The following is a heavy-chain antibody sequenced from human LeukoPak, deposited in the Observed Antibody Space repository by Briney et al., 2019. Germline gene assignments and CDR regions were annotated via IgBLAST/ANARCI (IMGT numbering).Heavy chain of an antibody. J-gene: IGHJ4*02. CDR2: IYPGDSDT. V-gene: IGHV5-51*01. Sequence: GESLKISCKGSGYSFTSYWIGWVRQMPGKGLGWMGIIYPGDSDTRYRPSFQGQVTISADKSISTAYLQWSSLKASDTAMYYCARLSRTARRSSGRVHFDYWGEGTLVTVSS. D-gene: IGHD3-10*01. CDR1: GYSFTSYW. CDR3: ARLSRTARRSSGRVHFDY.